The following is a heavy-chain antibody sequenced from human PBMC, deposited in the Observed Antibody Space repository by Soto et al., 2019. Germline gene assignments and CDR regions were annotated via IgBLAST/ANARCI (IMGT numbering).Heavy chain of an antibody. CDR3: ARLIPHRGSTLAYYYYYGMDV. D-gene: IGHD2-21*01. Sequence: PSETLSLTCTVSGGSISSSSHYWGWIRQPPGKGLEWIGRSYYRGSTYYNPSLKSRVTISLDTSKNQFSLKLSSVTSADTAVYYCARLIPHRGSTLAYYYYYGMDVWGKGTTVTVSS. CDR1: GGSISSSSHY. J-gene: IGHJ6*04. CDR2: SYYRGST. V-gene: IGHV4-39*01.